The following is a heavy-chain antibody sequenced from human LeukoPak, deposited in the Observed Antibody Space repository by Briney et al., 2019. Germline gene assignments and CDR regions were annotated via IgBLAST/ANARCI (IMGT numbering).Heavy chain of an antibody. V-gene: IGHV4-34*01. Sequence: SETLSLTCAVYGGSFSGYYWSWIRQPPGKGLEWIGEINHSGSTNYNPPLKSRVTISIDMSKNQFSLKLSSVTAADTAVYYCAGFSYSSSLYYFDYWGQGTLVTVSS. J-gene: IGHJ4*02. CDR2: INHSGST. D-gene: IGHD6-6*01. CDR3: AGFSYSSSLYYFDY. CDR1: GGSFSGYY.